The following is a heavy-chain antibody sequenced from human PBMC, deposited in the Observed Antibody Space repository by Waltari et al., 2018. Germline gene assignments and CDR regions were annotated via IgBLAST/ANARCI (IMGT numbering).Heavy chain of an antibody. CDR3: ATQSWSNFEY. CDR2: IKEDGSEK. Sequence: EVQLVESVGCLVQSGGSILLSCSASEFTFAYYWVTWVRQAPGKGLEWVANIKEDGSEKYYVDSVKGRFTISRDNAKNSLYLQMSSLRVEDTAVYYCATQSWSNFEYWGQGTLVTVSS. V-gene: IGHV3-7*01. D-gene: IGHD3-3*01. CDR1: EFTFAYYW. J-gene: IGHJ4*02.